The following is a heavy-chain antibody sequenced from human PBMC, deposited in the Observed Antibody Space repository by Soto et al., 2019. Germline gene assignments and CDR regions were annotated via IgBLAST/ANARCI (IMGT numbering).Heavy chain of an antibody. D-gene: IGHD3-3*01. V-gene: IGHV1-69*13. Sequence: ASVKVSCKASGGTFSSYAISWVRQAPGQGLEWMGGIIPIFGTANYAQKFQGRVTITADESTSTAYMELSSLRSEDTAVYYCAIRPQLEWLLRPRGFDPWGQGTLVTV. CDR1: GGTFSSYA. J-gene: IGHJ5*02. CDR3: AIRPQLEWLLRPRGFDP. CDR2: IIPIFGTA.